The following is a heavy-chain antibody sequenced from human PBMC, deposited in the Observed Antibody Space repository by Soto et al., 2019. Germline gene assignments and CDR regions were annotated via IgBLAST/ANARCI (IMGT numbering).Heavy chain of an antibody. CDR3: ARDYGIAARYYFDY. D-gene: IGHD6-6*01. V-gene: IGHV3-30-3*01. J-gene: IGHJ4*02. CDR1: GFTFSSYA. Sequence: QVQLVESGGGVVQPGRSLRLSFAASGFTFSSYAMHWVRQAPGKGLEWVAVISYDGSNKYYADSVKGRFTISRDNSKNTLYLQMNSLRAEDTAVYYCARDYGIAARYYFDYWGQGTLVTVSS. CDR2: ISYDGSNK.